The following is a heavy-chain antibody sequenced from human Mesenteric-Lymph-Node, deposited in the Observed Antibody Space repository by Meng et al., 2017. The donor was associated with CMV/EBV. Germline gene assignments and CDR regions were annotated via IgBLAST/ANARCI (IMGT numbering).Heavy chain of an antibody. Sequence: QVQTQEGGARPLKPSELLSLSCAVYGWSFSGYYCGWIRQPPGKGLEWIGEINHSGSTNYTPSLQSRVTISVDTSKNQFSLKLSSVTAADTAVYYCARHQRWLKSEGGFNYWGQGTLVTVSS. D-gene: IGHD4-23*01. CDR3: ARHQRWLKSEGGFNY. CDR1: GWSFSGYY. J-gene: IGHJ4*02. V-gene: IGHV4-34*01. CDR2: INHSGST.